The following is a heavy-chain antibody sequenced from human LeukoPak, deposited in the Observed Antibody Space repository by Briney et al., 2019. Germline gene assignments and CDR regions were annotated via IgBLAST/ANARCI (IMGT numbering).Heavy chain of an antibody. CDR3: ARKGSVGCRSTSCYMGGAFDI. CDR1: GGSISSGGYY. Sequence: SETLSLTCTVSGGSISSGGYYWSWIRQPPGKGLEWIGYIYHSGSTYYNPSLKSRVTISVDRSKNQFSLKLSSLTAADTAVYYCARKGSVGCRSTSCYMGGAFDIWGQGTMVTVSS. D-gene: IGHD2-2*02. CDR2: IYHSGST. V-gene: IGHV4-30-2*01. J-gene: IGHJ3*02.